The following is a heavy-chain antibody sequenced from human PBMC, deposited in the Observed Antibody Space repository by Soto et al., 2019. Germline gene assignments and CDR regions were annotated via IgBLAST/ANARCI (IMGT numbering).Heavy chain of an antibody. CDR3: ARLKISYGYFRGSSPTTDY. CDR1: GGTFSSYA. D-gene: IGHD5-18*01. Sequence: ASVKVSCKASGGTFSSYAISWVRQAPGQGLEWMGGIIPIFGTANYAQKFQGRVTITADESTSTAYMELSSLRSEDTAVYYCARLKISYGYFRGSSPTTDYWGQGTLVTVSS. CDR2: IIPIFGTA. V-gene: IGHV1-69*13. J-gene: IGHJ4*02.